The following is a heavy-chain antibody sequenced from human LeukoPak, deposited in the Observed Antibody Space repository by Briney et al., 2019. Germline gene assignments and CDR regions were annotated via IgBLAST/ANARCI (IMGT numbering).Heavy chain of an antibody. Sequence: SETLSLTCTVSGGSISSGSYYWSWIRQPAGKGLEWIGRIYTSGSTNYNPSLKSRVTISVDKSKNQFSLKLSSVTAADTAVYYCARSSQTEAFDYWGQGTLVTVSS. CDR3: ARSSQTEAFDY. CDR2: IYTSGST. V-gene: IGHV4-61*02. CDR1: GGSISSGSYY. J-gene: IGHJ4*02. D-gene: IGHD6-19*01.